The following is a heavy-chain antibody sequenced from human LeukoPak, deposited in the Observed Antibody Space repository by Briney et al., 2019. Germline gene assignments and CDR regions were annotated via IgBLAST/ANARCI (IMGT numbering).Heavy chain of an antibody. Sequence: GGSLRLSCAVSGFTFSSYDMHWVRQAPGKGLEWVTFIQYDGSNKYYADSVKGRFTISRDNAKNSLYLQMNSLRAEDTAVYYCARADYYGSGSYSAMDYWGQGTLVTVSS. J-gene: IGHJ4*02. CDR1: GFTFSSYD. D-gene: IGHD3-10*01. CDR2: IQYDGSNK. V-gene: IGHV3-30*02. CDR3: ARADYYGSGSYSAMDY.